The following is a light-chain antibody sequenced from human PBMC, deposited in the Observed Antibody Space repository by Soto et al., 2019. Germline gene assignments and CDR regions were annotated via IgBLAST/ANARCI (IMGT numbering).Light chain of an antibody. CDR1: QSVSSSY. CDR2: SAS. CDR3: HQYGSSPWT. Sequence: EIVLTQSPGTLSLSPGERDPLSCRARQSVSSSYLAWYQQKPGQAPRLLIHSASTRASSIPARFSGSGSGTDFTLTISRLEPEDFAVYYCHQYGSSPWTLGQGTKVDIK. V-gene: IGKV3-20*01. J-gene: IGKJ1*01.